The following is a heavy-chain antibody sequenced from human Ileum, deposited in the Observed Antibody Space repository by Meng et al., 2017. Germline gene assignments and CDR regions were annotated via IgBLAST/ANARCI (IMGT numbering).Heavy chain of an antibody. CDR2: IYTTGST. V-gene: IGHV4-4*07. D-gene: IGHD6-19*01. CDR1: GGSDRSHY. CDR3: ARVLISGWLFDP. Sequence: SETLSLTCTVSGGSDRSHYWSWIRQPAGKGLEWIGRIYTTGSTNYNPSLKSRVTMSIDTSKNQFSLKLSSVTAADTAVYYCARVLISGWLFDPWGQGNLVNCSS. J-gene: IGHJ5*02.